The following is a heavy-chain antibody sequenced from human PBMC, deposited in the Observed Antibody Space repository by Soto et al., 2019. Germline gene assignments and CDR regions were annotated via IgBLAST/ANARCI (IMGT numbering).Heavy chain of an antibody. V-gene: IGHV3-9*01. Sequence: GGSLRLSCEASGFTFHNYAMHWVRQAPGKGLEWVAGISWNSGNIDFGGSVKGRFTISRDNAKNSLYLQMDSLRPEDTAVYYCAKDPYDTLTGYNNWFDPWGQGTLVTVSSGKLWGFGDPVPHLQYSSSFYYYYGMDVWGQGTTVTVSS. J-gene: IGHJ6*02. CDR1: GFTFHNYA. D-gene: IGHD3-9*01. CDR2: ISWNSGNI. CDR3: AKDPYDTLTGYNNWFDPWGQGTLVTVSSGKLWGFGDPVPHLQYSSSFYYYYGMDV.